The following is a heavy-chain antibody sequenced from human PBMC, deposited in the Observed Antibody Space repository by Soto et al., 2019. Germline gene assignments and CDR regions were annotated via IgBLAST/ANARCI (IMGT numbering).Heavy chain of an antibody. D-gene: IGHD2-15*01. CDR2: IYYSGST. Sequence: TSQPRSHESSVGSESRSRWSPYHKRNRQHPGKGLEWIGYIYYSGSTYYNPSLKSRVTISVDTSKNQFSLKLSSVTAADTAVHYCARVRYCSGGSCYPRFDPWGQGTLVTVSS. V-gene: IGHV4-31*03. CDR1: SESRSRWSPY. CDR3: ARVRYCSGGSCYPRFDP. J-gene: IGHJ5*02.